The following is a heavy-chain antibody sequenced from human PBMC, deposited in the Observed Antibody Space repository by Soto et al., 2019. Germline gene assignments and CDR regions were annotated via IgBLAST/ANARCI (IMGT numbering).Heavy chain of an antibody. CDR3: AKPSQEMLTCYSPCDQ. D-gene: IGHD3-9*01. J-gene: IGHJ1*01. V-gene: IGHV3-23*01. CDR2: IRDSGDYT. CDR1: GFTFSDYA. Sequence: EVQLLESGGGLVQPGGSLRLSCVASGFTFSDYAISWVRQAPGKGLQWVSAIRDSGDYTYYADSVKGRFTISRDNSKSTLFLQMDSLNADDTALYYGAKPSQEMLTCYSPCDQWGQGTLVTVSS.